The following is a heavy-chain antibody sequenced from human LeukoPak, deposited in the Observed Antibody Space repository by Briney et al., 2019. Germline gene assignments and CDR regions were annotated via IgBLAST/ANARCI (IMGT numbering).Heavy chain of an antibody. J-gene: IGHJ6*03. CDR2: ISYDGSNK. V-gene: IGHV3-30*01. Sequence: GRSLRLSCAASGFTFSSYAMHWVRQAPGKGLEWVAVISYDGSNKYYADSVKGRFTISRDNSKNTLYLQMNSLRAEDTAVYYCARARDSGSWYVGWSYYYYMDVWGKGTTVTVSS. D-gene: IGHD6-13*01. CDR3: ARARDSGSWYVGWSYYYYMDV. CDR1: GFTFSSYA.